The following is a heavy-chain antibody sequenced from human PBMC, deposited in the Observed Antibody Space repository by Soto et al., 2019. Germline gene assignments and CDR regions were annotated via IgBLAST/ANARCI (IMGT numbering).Heavy chain of an antibody. CDR2: IYPGDSDT. V-gene: IGHV5-51*01. CDR3: ARTAAAGKYYYGMDV. Sequence: PRGSLKISCKGSGYSFTSYWIGWVRQMPGKGLEWMGIIYPGDSDTRYSPSFQGQVTISADKSISTAYLQWSSLKASNTAMYYCARTAAAGKYYYGMDVWGQGTTVTVPS. J-gene: IGHJ6*02. CDR1: GYSFTSYW. D-gene: IGHD6-13*01.